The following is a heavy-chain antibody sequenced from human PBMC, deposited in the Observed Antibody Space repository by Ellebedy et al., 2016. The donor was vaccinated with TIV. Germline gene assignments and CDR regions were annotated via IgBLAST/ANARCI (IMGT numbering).Heavy chain of an antibody. Sequence: GESLKISXAASGFTFSSYGMHWVRQAPGKGLEWVAVIWYDGSNKYYADSVKGRFTISRDNSKNTLYLQMNSLRAEDTAVYYCAKRGYDGDYLDYWGQGTLVTVSS. J-gene: IGHJ4*02. V-gene: IGHV3-33*06. CDR1: GFTFSSYG. D-gene: IGHD4-17*01. CDR2: IWYDGSNK. CDR3: AKRGYDGDYLDY.